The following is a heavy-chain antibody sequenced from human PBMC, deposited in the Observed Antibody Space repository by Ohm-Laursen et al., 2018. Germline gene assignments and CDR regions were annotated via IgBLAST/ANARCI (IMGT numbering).Heavy chain of an antibody. Sequence: SLRLSCSASGFTFSSYAMSWVRQAPGKGLEWVSAISGSGGSTYYADSAKGRFTISRDNAKNTLYLQMNSLRVEDTAVYYCASTLRQRWLQLDYWGQGTLVTVSS. CDR1: GFTFSSYA. V-gene: IGHV3-23*01. D-gene: IGHD5-24*01. CDR3: ASTLRQRWLQLDY. J-gene: IGHJ4*02. CDR2: ISGSGGST.